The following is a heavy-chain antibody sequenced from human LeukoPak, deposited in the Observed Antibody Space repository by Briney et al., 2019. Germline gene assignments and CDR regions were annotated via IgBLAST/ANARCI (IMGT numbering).Heavy chain of an antibody. Sequence: ASVKVSCKASGYMFTGYYMHWVRLAPGQGLEGMGWINPNSGGTNYAQEFQGRATMTRDTSSSTAYMELSSLRSDDTAVYYCARGYCSGDCFTLFDYWGQGTLVTVSS. CDR1: GYMFTGYY. CDR2: INPNSGGT. J-gene: IGHJ4*02. CDR3: ARGYCSGDCFTLFDY. V-gene: IGHV1-2*02. D-gene: IGHD2-21*02.